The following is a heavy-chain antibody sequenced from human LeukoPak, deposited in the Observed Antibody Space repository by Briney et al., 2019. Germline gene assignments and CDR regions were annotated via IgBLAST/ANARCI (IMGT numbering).Heavy chain of an antibody. J-gene: IGHJ6*02. CDR3: AKGGPGYYYYGMDV. V-gene: IGHV3-23*01. CDR2: ICGHGISI. Sequence: GGSLRLSCEASGFTFSNYAMSWVRQAPGKGLEWVSGICGHGISIYYADSVKGRFTISRDNSKNTLYLQMNSLRAEDTAVYYCAKGGPGYYYYGMDVWGQGTTVTVSS. CDR1: GFTFSNYA. D-gene: IGHD3-16*01.